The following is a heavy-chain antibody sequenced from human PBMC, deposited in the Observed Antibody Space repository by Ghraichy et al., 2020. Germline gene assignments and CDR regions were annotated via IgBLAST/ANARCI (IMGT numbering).Heavy chain of an antibody. Sequence: GSLRLSCAASGFTFSNYWMHWVRQVPGRGLVWVSEIKGDGTYTTYADFVKGRFTISRDNTKNTLYLQMNSLRVEDIAVYHCVRGTSGWKGSDYWGQGTLVSVSS. V-gene: IGHV3-74*01. CDR2: IKGDGTYT. J-gene: IGHJ4*02. D-gene: IGHD6-19*01. CDR3: VRGTSGWKGSDY. CDR1: GFTFSNYW.